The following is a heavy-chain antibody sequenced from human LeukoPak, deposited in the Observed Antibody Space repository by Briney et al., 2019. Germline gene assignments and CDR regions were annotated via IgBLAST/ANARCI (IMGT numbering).Heavy chain of an antibody. J-gene: IGHJ3*01. V-gene: IGHV1-2*02. Sequence: GASVKVSCKASGYTFTGYYMHWVRQAPGQGLEWMGCINPNSGGKNYAQKLQGRVTMTRDTSISTAYMELSRLRSDDTAVYYCARVDEYIVGANPSSWGQGTMVTVSS. CDR2: INPNSGGK. CDR1: GYTFTGYY. CDR3: ARVDEYIVGANPSS. D-gene: IGHD1-26*01.